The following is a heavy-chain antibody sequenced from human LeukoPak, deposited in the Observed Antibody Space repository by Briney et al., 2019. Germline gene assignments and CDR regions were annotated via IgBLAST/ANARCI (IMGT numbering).Heavy chain of an antibody. D-gene: IGHD2-21*02. CDR2: ISSSSSYI. V-gene: IGHV3-21*01. J-gene: IGHJ3*02. CDR3: AREYCGGDCFGAFDI. Sequence: GGSLRLSCAASGFTFSSYSMNWVRQAPGKGLEWVSSISSSSSYIYYADSVKGRFTISRDNAKNSLYLQMNSLRAEDTAVYYCAREYCGGDCFGAFDIWGQGTMVTVSS. CDR1: GFTFSSYS.